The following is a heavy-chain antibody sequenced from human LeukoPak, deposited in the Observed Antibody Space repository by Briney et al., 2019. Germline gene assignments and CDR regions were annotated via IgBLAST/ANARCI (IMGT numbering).Heavy chain of an antibody. D-gene: IGHD3-3*01. V-gene: IGHV1-3*01. CDR1: GYTFTSYA. Sequence: ASVKVSCKASGYTFTSYAMHWVRQAPGQRLEWMGWISAGNGNTKYSQKFQGRVTITADESTSTAYMELSSLRSEDSAVYYCARETNPIFGVVIGEYYFDYWGQGTLVTVSS. CDR3: ARETNPIFGVVIGEYYFDY. CDR2: ISAGNGNT. J-gene: IGHJ4*02.